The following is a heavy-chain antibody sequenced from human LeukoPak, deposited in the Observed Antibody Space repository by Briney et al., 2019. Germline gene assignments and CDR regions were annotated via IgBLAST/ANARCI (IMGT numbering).Heavy chain of an antibody. CDR2: ISGSGGST. Sequence: PGGSLRLSCAASGFTFSSYAMYWVRQAPGKGLEWVSVISGSGGSTYYADSVKGRFTISRDNSKNTLFLQMNSLRADDTAVYYCAKDRNPTWDDILGPFDYWGQGTLVTVSS. CDR1: GFTFSSYA. D-gene: IGHD3-9*01. J-gene: IGHJ4*02. CDR3: AKDRNPTWDDILGPFDY. V-gene: IGHV3-23*01.